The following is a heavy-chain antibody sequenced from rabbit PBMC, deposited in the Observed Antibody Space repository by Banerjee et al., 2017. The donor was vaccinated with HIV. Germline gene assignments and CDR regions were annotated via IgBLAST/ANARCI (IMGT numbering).Heavy chain of an antibody. Sequence: QEQLEESGGDLVKPEGSLTLTCTASGFSFSNKYVMCWVRQAPGKGLEWIACINTSTGNTVYASWANGRFTVSQTSSTTVTLQRTSLTAADTATYFCARGVTTYYLDLWGPGTLVTVS. CDR1: GFSFSNKYV. V-gene: IGHV1S45*01. D-gene: IGHD1-1*01. CDR3: ARGVTTYYLDL. CDR2: INTSTGNT. J-gene: IGHJ6*01.